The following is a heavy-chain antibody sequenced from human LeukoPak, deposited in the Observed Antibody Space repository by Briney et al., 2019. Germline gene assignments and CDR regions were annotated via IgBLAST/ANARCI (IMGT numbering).Heavy chain of an antibody. CDR2: ISSSSSYI. D-gene: IGHD3-9*01. J-gene: IGHJ4*02. CDR1: GFTFSSYS. CDR3: ASLTYYDILTGYSSDY. V-gene: IGHV3-21*01. Sequence: GGSLRLSCAASGFTFSSYSMNWVRQAPGEGLEWVSSISSSSSYIYYADSVKGRFTISRDNAKNSLYLQMNSLRAEDTAVYYCASLTYYDILTGYSSDYWGQGPLVPVSS.